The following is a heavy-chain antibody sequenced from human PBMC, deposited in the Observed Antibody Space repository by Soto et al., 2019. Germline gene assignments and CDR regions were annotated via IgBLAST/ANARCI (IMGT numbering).Heavy chain of an antibody. Sequence: EVQLVESGGGLVQPGGSLRLSCAASGFTFGSHWVHWVRQAPGKGLVYVSRISSGGTTTNYAESVKGRFTISRDNARNTLYLQMSSLRVEDTAVYYCARFGTSYDTSGFLSWGQGPPVTVSS. J-gene: IGHJ5*02. V-gene: IGHV3-74*01. CDR1: GFTFGSHW. CDR2: ISSGGTTT. CDR3: ARFGTSYDTSGFLS. D-gene: IGHD3-22*01.